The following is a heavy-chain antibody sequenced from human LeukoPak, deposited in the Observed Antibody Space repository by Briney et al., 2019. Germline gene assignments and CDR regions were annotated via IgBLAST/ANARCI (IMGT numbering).Heavy chain of an antibody. V-gene: IGHV1-18*01. J-gene: IGHJ5*02. D-gene: IGHD3-10*01. CDR1: GYTFTSYG. CDR2: ISAYNGNT. CDR3: ARDQLWFGELLSSGWFDP. Sequence: ASVKVSCKDSGYTFTSYGISWVRQAPGQGLEWMGWISAYNGNTNYAQKLQGRVTMTTDTSTSTAYMELRSLRSDDTAVYYCARDQLWFGELLSSGWFDPWGQGTLVTVSS.